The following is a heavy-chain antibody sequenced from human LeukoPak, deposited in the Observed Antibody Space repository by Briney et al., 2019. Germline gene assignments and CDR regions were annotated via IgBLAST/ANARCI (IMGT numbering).Heavy chain of an antibody. V-gene: IGHV4-59*01. CDR3: ARAQYDSSGYLFDY. D-gene: IGHD3-22*01. CDR1: GGSISSYY. Sequence: SETLSLTCTVSGGSISSYYWSWIRQPPGKGLERIGYIYYSGSTNYNPSLKSRVTISVDTSKNQFSLKLSSVTAADTAVYYCARAQYDSSGYLFDYWGQGTLVTVSS. CDR2: IYYSGST. J-gene: IGHJ4*02.